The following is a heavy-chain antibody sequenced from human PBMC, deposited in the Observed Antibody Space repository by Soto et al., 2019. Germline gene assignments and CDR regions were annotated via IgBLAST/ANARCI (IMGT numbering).Heavy chain of an antibody. CDR1: GFTFSSYW. Sequence: GGSLRLSCAASGFTFSSYWMSWVRQAPGEGLEWVANIKQDGSEKYYVDSVRGRFTISRDNAKNSLYLQMNSLRAEDTAVYYCALIGTSTSDYYYYGMDVWGQGTTVTVSS. J-gene: IGHJ6*02. CDR3: ALIGTSTSDYYYYGMDV. D-gene: IGHD2-2*01. V-gene: IGHV3-7*01. CDR2: IKQDGSEK.